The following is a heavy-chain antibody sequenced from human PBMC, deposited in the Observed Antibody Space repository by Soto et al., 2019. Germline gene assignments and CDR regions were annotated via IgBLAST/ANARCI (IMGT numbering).Heavy chain of an antibody. CDR2: ISSSSSTI. CDR1: GFTFSIYT. CDR3: AKRDTVTTNAFDI. Sequence: GGSLRLSCAASGFTFSIYTMNWVRQAPGKGLEWASYISSSSSTIYYADSVKGRFTISRDNAKNSLYLQMNSLRDEDTAVYYCAKRDTVTTNAFDIWGQGTMVTVSS. J-gene: IGHJ3*02. V-gene: IGHV3-48*02. D-gene: IGHD4-17*01.